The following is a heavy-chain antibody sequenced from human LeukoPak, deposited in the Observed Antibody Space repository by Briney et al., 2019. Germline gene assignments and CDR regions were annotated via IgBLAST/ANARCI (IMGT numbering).Heavy chain of an antibody. CDR2: INHSGST. V-gene: IGHV4-34*01. Sequence: PSETLSLTCAVYGGSFSGYYWSWIRQPPGKGLEWIGEINHSGSTNYNPSLKSRVTISVDTSKNQFSLTLSSVTAADTAVYYCARGRRALYYDFWSGYYNSWFDPWGQGTLVTVSS. J-gene: IGHJ5*02. CDR3: ARGRRALYYDFWSGYYNSWFDP. CDR1: GGSFSGYY. D-gene: IGHD3-3*01.